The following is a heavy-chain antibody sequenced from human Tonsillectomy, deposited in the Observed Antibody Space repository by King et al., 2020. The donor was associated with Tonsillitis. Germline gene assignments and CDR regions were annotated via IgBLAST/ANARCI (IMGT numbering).Heavy chain of an antibody. J-gene: IGHJ5*02. D-gene: IGHD2-15*01. V-gene: IGHV4-31*03. CDR3: GRYEGGVFDL. CDR1: GGSVSGGANY. CDR2: IYDSENT. Sequence: VQLQESGPGLVKPSQTLSLTCTVSGGSVSGGANYWSWIRHHPGKVLEWIGYIYDSENTYYNPSLKSRLTISVDTSKNQLSLKLSSVTGADAAVYYCGRYEGGVFDLWGQGTLVTVSS.